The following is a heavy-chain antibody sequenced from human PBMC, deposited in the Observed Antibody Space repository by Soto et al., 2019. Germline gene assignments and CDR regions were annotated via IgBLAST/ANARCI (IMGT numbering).Heavy chain of an antibody. CDR1: GFTFSSYG. V-gene: IGHV3-30*18. CDR3: AKGLDYSKRGYYYYGMDV. CDR2: ISYDGSNK. J-gene: IGHJ6*02. D-gene: IGHD4-4*01. Sequence: SLRLSCAASGFTFSSYGMHWVRQAPGKGLEWVAVISYDGSNKYYADSVKGRFTISRDNSKNTLYLQMNSLRAEDTAVYYCAKGLDYSKRGYYYYGMDVWGQGTTVTVSS.